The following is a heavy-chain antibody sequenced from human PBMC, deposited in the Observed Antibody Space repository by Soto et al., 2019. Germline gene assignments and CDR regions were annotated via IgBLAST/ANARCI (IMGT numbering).Heavy chain of an antibody. CDR3: ANTYCCRNSCHGGYFDY. CDR1: GFTFTSYA. J-gene: IGHJ4*02. Sequence: EVQLLECGGGLVQPGGSLRLSCAASGFTFTSYAMNWVRQAPGKGLEWVSAISGSGGNTYYAGSVKGRFTISRDNSKDTLYLQMNSLSAGDTAVYYCANTYCCRNSCHGGYFDYWGQVSLVTVSS. CDR2: ISGSGGNT. D-gene: IGHD2-2*01. V-gene: IGHV3-23*01.